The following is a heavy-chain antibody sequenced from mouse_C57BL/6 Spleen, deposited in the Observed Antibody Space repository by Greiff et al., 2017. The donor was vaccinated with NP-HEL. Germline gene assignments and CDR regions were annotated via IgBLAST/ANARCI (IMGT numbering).Heavy chain of an antibody. CDR1: GYTFTDYE. Sequence: VQLQQSGAELVRPGASVTLSCKASGYTFTDYEMHWVKQTPVHGLEWIGAIDPETGGTAYNQKFKGKAILTADKSSSTAYMELRSLTSEDSAVYYCTRWGYYGMDYWGQGTSVTVSS. CDR2: IDPETGGT. J-gene: IGHJ4*01. V-gene: IGHV1-15*01. CDR3: TRWGYYGMDY.